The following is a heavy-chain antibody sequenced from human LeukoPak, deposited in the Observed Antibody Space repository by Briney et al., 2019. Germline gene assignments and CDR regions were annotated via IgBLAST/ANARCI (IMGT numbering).Heavy chain of an antibody. CDR1: GGSITTYPYN. J-gene: IGHJ5*01. D-gene: IGHD3-9*01. CDR3: ARYPTGYPNWFDS. Sequence: SETLSLTCTVSGGSITTYPYNWGWIRQTPGKGLERIGTISYSGTTYYKPSLKSRVTMSIDTSKDQFSLNLSSATAADTAVYYCARYPTGYPNWFDSWGQGILVIVSS. CDR2: ISYSGTT. V-gene: IGHV4-39*01.